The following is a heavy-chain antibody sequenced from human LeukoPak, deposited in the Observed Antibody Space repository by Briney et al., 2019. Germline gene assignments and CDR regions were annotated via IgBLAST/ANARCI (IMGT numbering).Heavy chain of an antibody. CDR2: IYSGGST. V-gene: IGHV3-53*01. Sequence: GGSLRLSCAASGFTVSSNYVSWVRQAPGKGLEWVSVIYSGGSTYYADSVKGRLTISRDNSENTVYLQMNSLRAEDTAVYYCAKDPGYSSGWDWGQGTLVTVSS. CDR1: GFTVSSNY. CDR3: AKDPGYSSGWD. D-gene: IGHD6-19*01. J-gene: IGHJ4*02.